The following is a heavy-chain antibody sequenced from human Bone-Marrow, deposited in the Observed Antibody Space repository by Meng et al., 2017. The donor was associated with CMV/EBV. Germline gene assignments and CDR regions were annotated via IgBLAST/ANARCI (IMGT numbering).Heavy chain of an antibody. CDR1: GFTFSSYA. J-gene: IGHJ5*02. Sequence: VQLVESGGGVVQPGRSLRLSCAASGFTFSSYAMHWVRQAPGKGLEWVSVIYSGGSTYYADSVKGRFTISRDNSKNTLYLQMNSLRAEDTAVYYCASALDTWGQGTLVTVAS. V-gene: IGHV3-66*01. CDR2: IYSGGST. CDR3: ASALDT.